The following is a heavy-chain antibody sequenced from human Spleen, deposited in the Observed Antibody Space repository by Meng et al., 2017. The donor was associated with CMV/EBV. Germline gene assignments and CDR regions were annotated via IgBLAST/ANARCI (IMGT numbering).Heavy chain of an antibody. J-gene: IGHJ4*02. V-gene: IGHV1-2*02. CDR1: GYTFTDSF. CDR3: ARDNNWGPDY. CDR2: INPKSGGT. D-gene: IGHD7-27*01. Sequence: ASVKVSCKASGYTFTDSFIHWVRQAPGQGLEWMGWINPKSGGTNYAQKFQGRVTLTRDTSINTGYMELTRLTSDDTAVYYCARDNNWGPDYWGQGTLVTVSS.